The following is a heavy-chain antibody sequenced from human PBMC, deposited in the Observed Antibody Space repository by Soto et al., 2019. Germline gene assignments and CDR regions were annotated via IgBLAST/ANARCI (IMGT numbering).Heavy chain of an antibody. V-gene: IGHV4-34*01. D-gene: IGHD2-2*01. J-gene: IGHJ6*03. CDR3: ARKVPAATYYYYYYMDV. Sequence: SETLSLTCAVYGGSFSGYYWSWIRQPPGKGLEWIGEINHSGSTNYNPSLKSRVTISVDTSKNQFSLKLSSVTAADTAVYYCARKVPAATYYYYYYMDVWGKGTTVS. CDR2: INHSGST. CDR1: GGSFSGYY.